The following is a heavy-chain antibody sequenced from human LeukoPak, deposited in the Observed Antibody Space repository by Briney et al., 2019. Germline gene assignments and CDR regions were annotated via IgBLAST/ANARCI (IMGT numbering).Heavy chain of an antibody. D-gene: IGHD3-10*01. CDR3: AGTTRVRGVILDYYYYMDV. J-gene: IGHJ6*03. CDR2: ISTSGNTI. V-gene: IGHV3-11*04. Sequence: GGSLRLSCVGSGFIFRDYPMIWMRQAPGKGLEWISYISTSGNTIYYADSVKGQFTISRDNAKDSLFLHMTNLRGEDTAVYYCAGTTRVRGVILDYYYYMDVWGKGTTVTISS. CDR1: GFIFRDYP.